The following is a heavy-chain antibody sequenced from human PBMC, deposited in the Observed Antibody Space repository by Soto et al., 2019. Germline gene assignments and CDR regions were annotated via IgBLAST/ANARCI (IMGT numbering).Heavy chain of an antibody. CDR1: GVTFSSYS. V-gene: IGHV3-48*01. D-gene: IGHD1-26*01. CDR3: ASQWGLRPEDV. J-gene: IGHJ6*04. CDR2: ISSSSSTI. Sequence: GGSLRLSCASSGVTFSSYSMNWVRQAPGKGLEWVSYISSSSSTIYYADSVKGRFTISRDNAKNSLYLQMNSLRAEDTAVYYCASQWGLRPEDVWGKGTTVTSPQ.